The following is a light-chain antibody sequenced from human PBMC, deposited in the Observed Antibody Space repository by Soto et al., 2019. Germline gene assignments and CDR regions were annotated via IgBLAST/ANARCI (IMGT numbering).Light chain of an antibody. V-gene: IGKV2-28*01. CDR2: LGS. J-gene: IGKJ1*01. CDR3: VQVRQNPPT. Sequence: DIVMTQSPLSLPVTPGEPASISCRSSQSLLDSDGYNYLDWYLQKSGQPPQLLIYLGSNRASGVPDKFSGSGSGTDFTLKISRAEGEDVGIYYCVQVRQNPPTFGQGTKVEIK. CDR1: QSLLDSDGYNY.